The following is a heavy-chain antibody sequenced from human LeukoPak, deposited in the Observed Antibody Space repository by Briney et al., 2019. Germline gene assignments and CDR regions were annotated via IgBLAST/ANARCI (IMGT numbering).Heavy chain of an antibody. D-gene: IGHD3-3*01. CDR2: INTITGNP. CDR1: GYTFTSFA. Sequence: GASVKVSCKASGYTFTSFAMNWVRQAPGQGPEWMGWINTITGNPTYAQGFTGRFVFSLDTSVSTAYLQISSLKAEDTAVYYCARDPDFRSGQYRRDFDYWGQGTLVTVSS. J-gene: IGHJ4*02. V-gene: IGHV7-4-1*02. CDR3: ARDPDFRSGQYRRDFDY.